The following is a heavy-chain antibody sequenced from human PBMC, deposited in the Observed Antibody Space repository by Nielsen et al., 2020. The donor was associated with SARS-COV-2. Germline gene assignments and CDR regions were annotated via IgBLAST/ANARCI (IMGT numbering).Heavy chain of an antibody. V-gene: IGHV3-21*01. Sequence: GESLKISCAASGFTFSSYAMNWVRQAPGKGLEWVSSISISSSSFYYTDSVRGRFTISRDNAKSSLYLQLTSLRAEDTAVYYCASTPPRGSSPGYWGQGTLVTVSS. CDR1: GFTFSSYA. D-gene: IGHD6-13*01. CDR3: ASTPPRGSSPGY. J-gene: IGHJ4*02. CDR2: ISISSSSF.